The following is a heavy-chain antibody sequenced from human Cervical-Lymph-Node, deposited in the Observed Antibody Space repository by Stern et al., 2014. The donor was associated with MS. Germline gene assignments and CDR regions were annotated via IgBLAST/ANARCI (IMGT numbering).Heavy chain of an antibody. D-gene: IGHD4-17*01. CDR3: ARDLMVGTDGDVPISIYYYYGMDV. V-gene: IGHV1-18*04. J-gene: IGHJ6*02. Sequence: VQLVQSGAEVKKPGASVKVSCKASGYTFTSYGISWVRQAPGQGLEWMGWISAYHGKPNYAQKLQGRVTMTTDTSTSTAYMELRSLRSDDTAVYYCARDLMVGTDGDVPISIYYYYGMDVWGQGTTVTVSS. CDR2: ISAYHGKP. CDR1: GYTFTSYG.